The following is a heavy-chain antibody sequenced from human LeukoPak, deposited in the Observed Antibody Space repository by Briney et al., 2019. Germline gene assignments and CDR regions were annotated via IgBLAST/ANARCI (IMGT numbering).Heavy chain of an antibody. CDR1: GGSISSSN. CDR2: ISGSGGST. CDR3: AKDYEGY. Sequence: ETLSLTCAVSGGSISSSNWWSWVRQPPGKGLEWVSAISGSGGSTYYADSVKGRFTISRDNSKNTLYLQMNSLRAEDTAVYYCAKDYEGYWGQGTLVTVSS. D-gene: IGHD3-3*01. V-gene: IGHV3-23*01. J-gene: IGHJ4*02.